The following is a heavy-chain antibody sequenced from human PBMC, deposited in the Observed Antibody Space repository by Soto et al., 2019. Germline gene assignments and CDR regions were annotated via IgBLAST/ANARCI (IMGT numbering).Heavy chain of an antibody. CDR1: GFVFSGYW. D-gene: IGHD3-3*02. Sequence: EVQLVESGGGLVQPGKSLRLSCAASGFVFSGYWMDWVRQAPGKGLVWVSRISSDGSSTNYADSVKGRFTISRDNVKNTLYLQMNSLRAEDTAVYYCAREAHFATDLDYWGQGSLVTVSS. CDR3: AREAHFATDLDY. J-gene: IGHJ4*02. V-gene: IGHV3-74*01. CDR2: ISSDGSST.